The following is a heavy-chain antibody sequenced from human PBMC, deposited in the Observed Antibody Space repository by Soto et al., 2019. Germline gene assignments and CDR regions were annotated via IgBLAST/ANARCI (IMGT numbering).Heavy chain of an antibody. CDR3: ARARTIAAPTELDF. CDR2: ISSSGSTI. D-gene: IGHD6-13*01. J-gene: IGHJ4*02. CDR1: GFTFSDYY. Sequence: PGGSLRLSCAASGFTFSDYYMSWIRQAPGKGLEWVSYISSSGSTIYYADSVKGRFTISRDNAKNSLYLQMNSLRAEDTAVYYCARARTIAAPTELDFWGQGTLVTVS. V-gene: IGHV3-11*01.